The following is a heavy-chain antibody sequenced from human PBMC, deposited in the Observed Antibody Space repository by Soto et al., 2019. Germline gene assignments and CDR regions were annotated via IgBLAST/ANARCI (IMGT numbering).Heavy chain of an antibody. J-gene: IGHJ4*02. D-gene: IGHD3-22*01. Sequence: SATLSHTYTVSGGSISSYYWSWIRQPPGKGLEWIGYIYYSGSTNYNPSLKSRVTISVDTSKNQFSLKLSSVTAADTAVYYCASSYYYDSSGYYVFDYWGQGTLVTVSS. CDR2: IYYSGST. CDR3: ASSYYYDSSGYYVFDY. CDR1: GGSISSYY. V-gene: IGHV4-59*01.